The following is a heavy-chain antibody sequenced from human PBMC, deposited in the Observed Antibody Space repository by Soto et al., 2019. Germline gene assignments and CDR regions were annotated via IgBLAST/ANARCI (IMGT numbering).Heavy chain of an antibody. D-gene: IGHD1-26*01. V-gene: IGHV3-23*01. CDR1: GFTFSNYA. Sequence: GGSLRLSCAASGFTFSNYAMSWVRQAPGKGLEWVSGISSGGGSPYNADSVKGRFSISRDNSKNTLYLQMNSLRAEDTAVYYCAKGGGRIVPRHFDNWGQGILFTVSS. CDR3: AKGGGRIVPRHFDN. CDR2: ISSGGGSP. J-gene: IGHJ4*02.